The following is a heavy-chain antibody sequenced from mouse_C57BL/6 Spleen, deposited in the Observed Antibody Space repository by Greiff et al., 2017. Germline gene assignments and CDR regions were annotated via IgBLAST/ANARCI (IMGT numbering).Heavy chain of an antibody. D-gene: IGHD1-1*01. CDR2: INPSNGGT. V-gene: IGHV1-53*01. J-gene: IGHJ4*01. CDR1: GYTFTSYW. CDR3: ARWITTVVASYYYARDY. Sequence: QVQLQQPGTELVKPGASVKLSCKASGYTFTSYWMHWVKQRPGQGLEWIGNINPSNGGTNYNEKFKSKATLTVDKSSSTAYMQLSSLTSEDSAVYYCARWITTVVASYYYARDYWGQGTSVTVSS.